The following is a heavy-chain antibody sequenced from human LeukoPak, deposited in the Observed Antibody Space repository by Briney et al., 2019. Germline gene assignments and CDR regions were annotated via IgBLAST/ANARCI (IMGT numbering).Heavy chain of an antibody. CDR1: GFTFSSYW. D-gene: IGHD2-15*01. J-gene: IGHJ2*01. V-gene: IGHV3-21*01. CDR2: ISSSSSYI. CDR3: ARDGLAAATLHWCFDL. Sequence: KPGGSLRLSCAASGFTFSSYWMSWVRQAPGKGLEWVSSISSSSSYIYYADSVKGRFTISRDNARNSLYLQMSSLRAEDTAVYYCARDGLAAATLHWCFDLWGRGTLVTVSS.